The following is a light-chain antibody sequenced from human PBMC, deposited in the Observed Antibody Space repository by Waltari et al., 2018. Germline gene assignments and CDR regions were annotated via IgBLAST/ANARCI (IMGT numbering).Light chain of an antibody. CDR3: QQYARIPRT. J-gene: IGKJ1*01. CDR2: WAS. Sequence: DIVITKSPHYLDVFEGGRVSINGKSSQSVLYTPNNKNYLAWYQQKPGHPPQLLIFWASTRESGVPDRFSGSGSGTDFTLTCNSLQAEDVAVYYCQQYARIPRTFGLGSKVESK. CDR1: QSVLYTPNNKNY. V-gene: IGKV4-1*01.